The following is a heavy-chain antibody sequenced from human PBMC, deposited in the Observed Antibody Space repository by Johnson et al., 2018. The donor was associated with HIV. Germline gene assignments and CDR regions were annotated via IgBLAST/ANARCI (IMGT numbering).Heavy chain of an antibody. J-gene: IGHJ3*02. Sequence: VQLVESGGGLIQPGGSLRLSCAASGFTVSSNYMSWVRQAPGKGLEWVSVIYSGGSTYYADSVKGRFTISRDNSKNTLYLQMNSLRAEDTAVYYCAREGSGIAGGGAFDIWGQGTVVIVSS. CDR1: GFTVSSNY. D-gene: IGHD1-26*01. CDR3: AREGSGIAGGGAFDI. V-gene: IGHV3-53*01. CDR2: IYSGGST.